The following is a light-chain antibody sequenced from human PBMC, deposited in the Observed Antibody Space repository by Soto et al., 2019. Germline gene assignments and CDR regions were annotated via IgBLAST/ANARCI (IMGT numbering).Light chain of an antibody. V-gene: IGLV2-14*01. CDR2: EVT. CDR1: GSDVGGYDY. J-gene: IGLJ1*01. Sequence: SVLTHPASVSGSPGQSITISCTGTGSDVGGYDYVSWYQHHPGKAPKVMIYEVTNRPSGVSNRFSGSKSGNTASLTISGLLAEDEADYYCSSYTSSSTYVFGTGTKVTVL. CDR3: SSYTSSSTYV.